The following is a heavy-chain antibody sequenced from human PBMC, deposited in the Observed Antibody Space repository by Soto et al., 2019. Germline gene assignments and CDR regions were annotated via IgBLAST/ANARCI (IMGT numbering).Heavy chain of an antibody. CDR1: GGTFSSYA. CDR2: IIPIFGTA. Sequence: QVQLVQSGAEVKKPGSSVKVSCKASGGTFSSYAISWVRQPPGQGLEWMGGIIPIFGTANYAQKFQGRVTITADESTSTAYMELSSLRSEDTAVYYCARGGSSGWYPNYYYYGMDVWGQGTTVTVSS. V-gene: IGHV1-69*01. D-gene: IGHD6-19*01. CDR3: ARGGSSGWYPNYYYYGMDV. J-gene: IGHJ6*02.